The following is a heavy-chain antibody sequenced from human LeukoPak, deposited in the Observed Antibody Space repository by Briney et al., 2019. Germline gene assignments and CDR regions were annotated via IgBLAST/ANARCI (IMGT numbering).Heavy chain of an antibody. Sequence: SVKVSCKASGGTFSSYAISWVRQAPGQGLEWMGGIIPIFGTANYAQKFQGRVTITTDESTSTAYMELSSLRSEDTAVYYCARDMSNCTAGNRAFDYWGQGTLVTVSS. CDR2: IIPIFGTA. CDR3: ARDMSNCTAGNRAFDY. D-gene: IGHD6-13*01. J-gene: IGHJ4*02. V-gene: IGHV1-69*05. CDR1: GGTFSSYA.